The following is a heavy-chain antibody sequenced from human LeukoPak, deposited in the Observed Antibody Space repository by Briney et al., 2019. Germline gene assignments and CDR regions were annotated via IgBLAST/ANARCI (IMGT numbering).Heavy chain of an antibody. CDR2: IKPNNGDT. V-gene: IGHV1-2*02. CDR3: ARVLSAVTSTFDY. CDR1: VYSLTHHN. D-gene: IGHD4-17*01. Sequence: ASVKVSCKASVYSLTHHNVYWGRKAPGQALEWMGWIKPNNGDTKFSQKFQDRVTLTSDTSIDTAYMEMSGLTSDDTAIYYCARVLSAVTSTFDYWGQGTLVTVSS. J-gene: IGHJ4*02.